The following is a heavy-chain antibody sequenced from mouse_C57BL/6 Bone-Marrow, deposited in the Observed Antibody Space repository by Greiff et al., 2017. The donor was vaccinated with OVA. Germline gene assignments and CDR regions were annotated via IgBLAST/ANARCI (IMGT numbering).Heavy chain of an antibody. CDR1: GFTFSSYA. Sequence: DVMLVESGGGLVKPGGSLKLSCAASGFTFSSYAMSWVRQTPEKRLEWVATISDGGSYTYYPDNVKGRFTISRDNAKNNLYLQMSHLKSEDTAMYYCAREITRYAMDYWGQGTSVTVSS. J-gene: IGHJ4*01. CDR2: ISDGGSYT. D-gene: IGHD2-4*01. V-gene: IGHV5-4*01. CDR3: AREITRYAMDY.